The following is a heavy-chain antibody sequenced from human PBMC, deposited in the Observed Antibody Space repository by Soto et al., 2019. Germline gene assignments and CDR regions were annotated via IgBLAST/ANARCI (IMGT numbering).Heavy chain of an antibody. Sequence: SETLSLTCSVSGGSISISSYYWGWVRQPPGKGLEWIASMYYSGGTYYNPSLKSRATISVDKSKNQFSLKLTSATAADTALYYCARLDRFLEYFNHWGQGTLVTVSS. V-gene: IGHV4-39*01. CDR3: ARLDRFLEYFNH. CDR1: GGSISISSYY. CDR2: MYYSGGT. D-gene: IGHD3-3*01. J-gene: IGHJ1*01.